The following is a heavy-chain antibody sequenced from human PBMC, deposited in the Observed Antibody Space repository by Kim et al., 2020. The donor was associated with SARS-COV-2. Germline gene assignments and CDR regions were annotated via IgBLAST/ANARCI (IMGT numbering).Heavy chain of an antibody. CDR1: GYTFTSYG. J-gene: IGHJ4*02. CDR2: ISAYNGNT. CDR3: ARSGTLVDIVATIGWENFDY. Sequence: ASVKVSCKASGYTFTSYGISWVRQAPGQGLEWMGWISAYNGNTNYAQKLQGRVTMTTDTSTSTAYMELRSLRSDDTAVYYCARSGTLVDIVATIGWENFDYWGQGTLVTVSS. V-gene: IGHV1-18*04. D-gene: IGHD5-12*01.